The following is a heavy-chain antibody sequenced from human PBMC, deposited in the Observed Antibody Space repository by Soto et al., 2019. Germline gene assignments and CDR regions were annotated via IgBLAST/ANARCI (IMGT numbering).Heavy chain of an antibody. D-gene: IGHD2-15*01. CDR1: GFTFSSYS. Sequence: GGSLRLSCAASGFTFSSYSMNWVRQAPGKGLEWVSSISSSSSYIYYADSVKGRFTISRDNAKNSLYLQMNSLRAEDTAVYYCARDLDCSCCSCFDDWGQGTLVTVSS. J-gene: IGHJ4*02. CDR3: ARDLDCSCCSCFDD. V-gene: IGHV3-21*01. CDR2: ISSSSSYI.